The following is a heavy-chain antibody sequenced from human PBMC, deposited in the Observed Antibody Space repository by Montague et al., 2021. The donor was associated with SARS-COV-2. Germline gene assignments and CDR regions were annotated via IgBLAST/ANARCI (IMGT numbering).Heavy chain of an antibody. D-gene: IGHD6-13*01. CDR2: ISGSGGST. Sequence: SLRLSCAASGSTFSSYAMSWVRQAPGKGLEWVSAISGSGGSTYYADSVEGRFTISRDNSKNTLYLQMNSLRAEDTAVYYCARAAAGYYYYGMDVWGQGTTVTVSS. J-gene: IGHJ6*02. CDR3: ARAAAGYYYYGMDV. V-gene: IGHV3-23*01. CDR1: GSTFSSYA.